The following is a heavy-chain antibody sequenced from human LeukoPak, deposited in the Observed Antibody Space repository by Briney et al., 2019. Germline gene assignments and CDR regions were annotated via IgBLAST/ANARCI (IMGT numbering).Heavy chain of an antibody. J-gene: IGHJ4*02. CDR1: GGSISSSSYY. V-gene: IGHV4-39*01. CDR2: IYYSGST. D-gene: IGHD2/OR15-2a*01. CDR3: ARQDTVLSSGCDVSVFDY. Sequence: SETLSLTCTVSGGSISSSSYYWGWIRQPPGKGLEWIGSIYYSGSTYYNPSLKSRVTISVDTSKNQFSLKLSSVTAADTAVYYCARQDTVLSSGCDVSVFDYWGQGTLVTVSS.